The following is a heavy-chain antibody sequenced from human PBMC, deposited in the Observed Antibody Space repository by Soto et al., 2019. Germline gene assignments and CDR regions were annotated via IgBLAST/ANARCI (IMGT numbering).Heavy chain of an antibody. J-gene: IGHJ3*02. V-gene: IGHV3-53*01. CDR3: AREADLETSGAFDI. D-gene: IGHD1-26*01. CDR1: GFTVRSNY. Sequence: LRLSCAASGFTVRSNYMSWVRQAPGKGLEWVSVIYSGGSTYCADSVKGRFTISRDNSKNTLYLQMNSLRAEDTAVYYCAREADLETSGAFDIWGQGTMVTVSS. CDR2: IYSGGST.